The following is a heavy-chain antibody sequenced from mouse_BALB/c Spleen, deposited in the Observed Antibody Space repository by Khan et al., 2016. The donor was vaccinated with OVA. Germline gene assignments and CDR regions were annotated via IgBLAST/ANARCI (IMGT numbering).Heavy chain of an antibody. CDR3: TIHGYVAWFTY. CDR1: GYSFTSYY. Sequence: EVQLQQSGPELMKPGASVKISCKASGYSFTSYYIHWVKESHGKSLEWIGYIDPFSGGPTYNQKFKGKATLTVDKSSSTAYIHLSKLTSEDSAVYYCTIHGYVAWFTYWGQGTLVTVSA. D-gene: IGHD2-2*01. CDR2: IDPFSGGP. V-gene: IGHV1-31*01. J-gene: IGHJ3*01.